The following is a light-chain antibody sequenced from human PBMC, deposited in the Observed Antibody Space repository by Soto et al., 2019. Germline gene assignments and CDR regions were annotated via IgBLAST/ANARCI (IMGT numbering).Light chain of an antibody. Sequence: DVAMTQSPLSLPVTLGQPASISCRSNQSLVHSDGIAYFSWFQQRPGRSPRRLIYKGSNRDSGVPARFSGSGSGTDFALKISRVEAEDVGVYYCMQGTHWPITFR. V-gene: IGKV2-30*02. CDR2: KGS. J-gene: IGKJ5*01. CDR3: MQGTHWPIT. CDR1: QSLVHSDGIAY.